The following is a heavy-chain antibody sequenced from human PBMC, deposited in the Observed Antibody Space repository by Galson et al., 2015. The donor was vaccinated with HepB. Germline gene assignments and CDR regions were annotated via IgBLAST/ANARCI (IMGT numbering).Heavy chain of an antibody. J-gene: IGHJ3*01. V-gene: IGHV3-21*01. CDR1: GFTFSNYS. D-gene: IGHD2-2*01. CDR3: ARERIDCISTSCYCVDFEV. Sequence: SLRLSCAASGFTFSNYSMNWVRQAPGEGLEWVSSISSTSNIYYADSVKGRFTISRDNAKNSLHLQMNSLRVEDTSVYYCARERIDCISTSCYCVDFEVWGQGTMFTVSS. CDR2: ISSTSNI.